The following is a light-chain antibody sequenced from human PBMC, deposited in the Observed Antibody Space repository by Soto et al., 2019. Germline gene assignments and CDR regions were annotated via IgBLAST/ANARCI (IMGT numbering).Light chain of an antibody. CDR1: QSVSSSY. CDR2: SAS. CDR3: QQYNNWPRT. J-gene: IGKJ1*01. Sequence: ESVSTQSPCTLSLSPGERATLSCRASQSVSSSYLAWYQQKPGQAPRLLIYSASRRATGIPDRFTGSGSGTEFTLTISSLQSEDFAVYYCQQYNNWPRTFGQGTKV. V-gene: IGKV3-20*01.